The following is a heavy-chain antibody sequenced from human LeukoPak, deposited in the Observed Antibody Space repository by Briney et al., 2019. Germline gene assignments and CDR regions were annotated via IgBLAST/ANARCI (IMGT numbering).Heavy chain of an antibody. Sequence: SAPTLVNPTQTPTLTITFSGFSLSTSELAGGGLHQPPGKALGWLALFNWNDDKRYSPSLKSRLTISKDTSKNQVVLTMTNMDPVDTATYYCAHRGYNDAAIFDYWGQGTLVTVAS. CDR1: GFSLSTSELA. V-gene: IGHV2-5*01. J-gene: IGHJ4*02. CDR3: AHRGYNDAAIFDY. D-gene: IGHD1-1*01. CDR2: FNWNDDK.